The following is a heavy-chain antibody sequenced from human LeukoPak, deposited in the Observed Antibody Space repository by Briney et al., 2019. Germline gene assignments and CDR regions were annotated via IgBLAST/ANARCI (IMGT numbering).Heavy chain of an antibody. V-gene: IGHV3-7*01. Sequence: GGSLRLSCAASGFTFSTYWMTWVRQAPGKGLEWVANIKTEGSQTYYLDSVKGRFTISRDNAKNFLSLQLGSLRADDTGVYYCARASMGGRDYHLDSWGQGTLVTVSS. J-gene: IGHJ4*02. CDR1: GFTFSTYW. CDR3: ARASMGGRDYHLDS. CDR2: IKTEGSQT. D-gene: IGHD4/OR15-4a*01.